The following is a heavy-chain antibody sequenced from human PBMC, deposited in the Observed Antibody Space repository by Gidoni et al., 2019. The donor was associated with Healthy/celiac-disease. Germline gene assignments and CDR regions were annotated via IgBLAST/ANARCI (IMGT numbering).Heavy chain of an antibody. D-gene: IGHD2-2*02. CDR1: GFTFSSYG. CDR2: IRYDGSNK. V-gene: IGHV3-30*02. Sequence: QVQLVESGGGVVKPGGSLRVSCAAYGFTFSSYGMHWVRQAPGKGLEWVAFIRYDGSNKYYADSVKGRFTISRDNSKNTLYLQMNSLRAEDTAVYYCAKGVVPAAIPAAGMDVWGQGTTVTVSS. J-gene: IGHJ6*02. CDR3: AKGVVPAAIPAAGMDV.